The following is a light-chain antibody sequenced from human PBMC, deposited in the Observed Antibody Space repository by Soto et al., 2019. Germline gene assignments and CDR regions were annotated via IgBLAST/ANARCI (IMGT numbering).Light chain of an antibody. CDR1: SSDLGSYNL. CDR3: CSYAGSSTSWV. V-gene: IGLV2-23*02. CDR2: EVN. Sequence: QLVLTQPASVSGSPGQSLTISCTGTSSDLGSYNLVSWYQQHPGKAPKLMIYEVNKRPSGVSNRFSASKSGNTASLTISGLQAEDEADYYCCSYAGSSTSWVFGGGTKVTVL. J-gene: IGLJ3*02.